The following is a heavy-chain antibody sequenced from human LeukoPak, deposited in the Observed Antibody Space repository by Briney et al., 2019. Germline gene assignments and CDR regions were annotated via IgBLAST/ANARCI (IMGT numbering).Heavy chain of an antibody. Sequence: SETLSLTCTVSGGSISSYYWSWIRQPPGKGLEWIGYIYYSGSTNYNPSLKSRVTISVDKSKNQFSLKLSSVTAADTAVYYCARIIAAAGQYYYGMDVWGQGTTVTVSS. V-gene: IGHV4-59*01. CDR3: ARIIAAAGQYYYGMDV. CDR1: GGSISSYY. D-gene: IGHD6-13*01. CDR2: IYYSGST. J-gene: IGHJ6*02.